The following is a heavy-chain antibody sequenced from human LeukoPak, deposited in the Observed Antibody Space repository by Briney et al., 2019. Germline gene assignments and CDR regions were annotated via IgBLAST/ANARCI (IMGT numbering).Heavy chain of an antibody. J-gene: IGHJ6*03. CDR3: ARQRYCSSTSCYEIGYYHYMDV. CDR1: GGSISSSSYY. Sequence: ASETLSLTCTVSGGSISSSSYYWGWIRQPPGKGLEWIGSIYYSGSTYYNPSLKSRVTISVDTSKNQFSLKLSSVTAADTAVYYCARQRYCSSTSCYEIGYYHYMDVWGKGTTVTVSS. V-gene: IGHV4-39*01. CDR2: IYYSGST. D-gene: IGHD2-2*01.